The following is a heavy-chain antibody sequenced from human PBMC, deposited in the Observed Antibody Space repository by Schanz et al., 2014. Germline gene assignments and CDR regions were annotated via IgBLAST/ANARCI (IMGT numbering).Heavy chain of an antibody. V-gene: IGHV3-64D*06. J-gene: IGHJ3*02. Sequence: EVQLVESGGGLVKPGGSLRLSCAASGFTFSYYNMNWVRQAPEKGLEYVSAITKDGRSAYYADSVKGRFTISRDNSKSTHYLQMSSLRVEDTAVYYCVKDAHSSSWWGGAFDIWGQGTMVTVSS. CDR3: VKDAHSSSWWGGAFDI. CDR1: GFTFSYYN. D-gene: IGHD6-13*01. CDR2: ITKDGRSA.